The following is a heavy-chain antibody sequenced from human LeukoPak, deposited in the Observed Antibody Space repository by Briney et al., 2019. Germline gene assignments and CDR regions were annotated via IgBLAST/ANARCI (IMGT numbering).Heavy chain of an antibody. CDR1: GFTFSSYA. D-gene: IGHD6-13*01. V-gene: IGHV3-64*01. J-gene: IGHJ5*02. CDR2: ISSNGGST. Sequence: PGGSLRLSCAASGFTFSSYAMHWVRQAPGKGLEYVSAISSNGGSTYYANSVKGGFTISRDNSKNTLYLQMGSLRAEDMAVYYCARTYSSSWYPPGRFDPWGQGTLVTVSS. CDR3: ARTYSSSWYPPGRFDP.